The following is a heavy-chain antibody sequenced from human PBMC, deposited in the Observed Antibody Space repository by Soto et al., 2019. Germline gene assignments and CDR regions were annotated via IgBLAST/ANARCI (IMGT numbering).Heavy chain of an antibody. V-gene: IGHV3-9*01. CDR3: AKETQANLGTGGFDY. D-gene: IGHD7-27*01. Sequence: GGSLRLSCAVSGFTFDDYAMHWVRQAPGKGLEWVSGISWNSDAIKYADSAKGRFTISRDNAKNSLYLQLKSLRVEDTALYYCAKETQANLGTGGFDYWGQGSPVTVSS. CDR1: GFTFDDYA. CDR2: ISWNSDAI. J-gene: IGHJ4*02.